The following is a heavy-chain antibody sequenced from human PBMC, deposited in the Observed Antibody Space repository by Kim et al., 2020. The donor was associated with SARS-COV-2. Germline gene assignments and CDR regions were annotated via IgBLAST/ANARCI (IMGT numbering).Heavy chain of an antibody. CDR3: AKGGYNKYWEFN. V-gene: IGHV3-23*01. Sequence: GGSLRLSCAASGFTFTSYAMNWVRQAPGKGLEWVSTISGSTGNTYYSDSVKGRFTISRDNSKNTLYLQMNNLRAEDTAIYYCAKGGYNKYWEFNWGQGTLVTVSS. CDR1: GFTFTSYA. CDR2: ISGSTGNT. D-gene: IGHD5-12*01. J-gene: IGHJ4*02.